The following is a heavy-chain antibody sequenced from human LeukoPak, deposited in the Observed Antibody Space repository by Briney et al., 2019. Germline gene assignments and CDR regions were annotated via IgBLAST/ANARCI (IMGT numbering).Heavy chain of an antibody. D-gene: IGHD4-11*01. J-gene: IGHJ4*02. V-gene: IGHV3-73*01. CDR2: IRSKANSYAT. Sequence: GGSLRLSCAASGFPFSGSAMHWVRQASGKGLEWVGRIRSKANSYATAYAASVKGRFTISRDDSKNTAYLQMNSLKTEDTAVYYCTRHSSSVTTTTDYWGQGTLVTVSS. CDR3: TRHSSSVTTTTDY. CDR1: GFPFSGSA.